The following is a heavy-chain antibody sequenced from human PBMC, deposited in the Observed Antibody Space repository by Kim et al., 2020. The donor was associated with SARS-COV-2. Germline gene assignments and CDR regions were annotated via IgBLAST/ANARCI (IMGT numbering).Heavy chain of an antibody. V-gene: IGHV3-7*03. CDR3: ATLDTAHVAWDI. Sequence: GGSLRLSCVVSGFTLRENGMSWVRLAPGKGLEWVAMNSADGGEEHYADSMKRLITLTRDADKSSLYQMMSSLRGDNTVIYYCATLDTAHVAWDIWGQGT. CDR2: NSADGGEE. D-gene: IGHD3-10*02. CDR1: GFTLRENG. J-gene: IGHJ6*02.